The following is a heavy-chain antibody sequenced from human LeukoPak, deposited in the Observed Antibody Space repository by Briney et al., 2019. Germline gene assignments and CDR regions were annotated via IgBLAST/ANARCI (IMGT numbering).Heavy chain of an antibody. D-gene: IGHD1-1*01. CDR3: ARQESQLNYYMDG. Sequence: GGSLRLSCAASGFTVSSNYMSWVRQAPGKGLEWVSVIYSGGSTYYADSVKGRFTISRDNSKNTLYLQMNSLRAEDTAVYYFARQESQLNYYMDGWGKGTTVTGSS. V-gene: IGHV3-53*01. J-gene: IGHJ6*03. CDR2: IYSGGST. CDR1: GFTVSSNY.